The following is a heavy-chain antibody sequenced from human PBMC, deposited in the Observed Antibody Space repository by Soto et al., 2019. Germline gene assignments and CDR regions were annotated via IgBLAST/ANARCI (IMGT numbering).Heavy chain of an antibody. J-gene: IGHJ3*02. CDR2: ISWNSGSI. V-gene: IGHV3-9*01. CDR3: AKDGRELGVDAFDI. CDR1: GFTFDDYA. Sequence: PGGSLRLSCAASGFTFDDYAMHWVRQAPGKGLEWVSGISWNSGSIGYADSVKGRFTISRDNAKNSLYLQMNSLRAEDTALYYCAKDGRELGVDAFDIWGQGTMVTVSS. D-gene: IGHD1-26*01.